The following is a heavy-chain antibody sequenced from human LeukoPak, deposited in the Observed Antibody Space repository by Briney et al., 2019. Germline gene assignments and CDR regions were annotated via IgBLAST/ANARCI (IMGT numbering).Heavy chain of an antibody. CDR1: GYTFTGYY. Sequence: ASVKVSCKASGYTFTGYYMHWVRQAPGQGLEWMGRINPNSGGTNYAQKFQGRVTMTRDTSISTAYMELSRLRSDDTAVYYCAKSGIAAAVSDYWGQGTLVTVSS. J-gene: IGHJ4*02. V-gene: IGHV1-2*06. CDR3: AKSGIAAAVSDY. D-gene: IGHD6-13*01. CDR2: INPNSGGT.